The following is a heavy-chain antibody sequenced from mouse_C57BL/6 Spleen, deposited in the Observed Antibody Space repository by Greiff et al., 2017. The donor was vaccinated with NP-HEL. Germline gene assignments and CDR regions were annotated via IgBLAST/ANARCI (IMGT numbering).Heavy chain of an antibody. CDR3: ARSSPSYYGNYGYYAMDY. Sequence: QVQLQQPGAELVKPGASVKLSCKASGYTFTSYWMHWVKQRPGRGLEWIGRIDPNSGGTKYNEKFKSKATLTVDKPSSTAYMQLSSLTSEDSAVYYCARSSPSYYGNYGYYAMDYWGQGTSVTVSS. D-gene: IGHD2-1*01. V-gene: IGHV1-72*01. J-gene: IGHJ4*01. CDR2: IDPNSGGT. CDR1: GYTFTSYW.